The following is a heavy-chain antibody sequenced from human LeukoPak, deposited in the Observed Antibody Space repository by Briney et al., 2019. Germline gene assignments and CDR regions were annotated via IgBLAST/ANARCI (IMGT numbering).Heavy chain of an antibody. CDR3: ARHPYPRDYFGSGSLIRRARGTFYFDY. Sequence: SETLSLTCAVFGGSFSGHYWSWIRQPPGEGLEWIGEINHSGSINYNSSLKSRVTISVDTSKNQLSLKLSSVTAADTAIYYCARHPYPRDYFGSGSLIRRARGTFYFDYWGQGILVTVSS. D-gene: IGHD3-10*01. J-gene: IGHJ4*02. CDR2: INHSGSI. CDR1: GGSFSGHY. V-gene: IGHV4-34*01.